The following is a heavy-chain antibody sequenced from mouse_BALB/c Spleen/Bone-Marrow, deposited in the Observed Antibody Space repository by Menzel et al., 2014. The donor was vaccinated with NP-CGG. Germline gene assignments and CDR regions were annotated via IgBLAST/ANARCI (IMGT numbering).Heavy chain of an antibody. CDR2: IRNKANGYTT. J-gene: IGHJ3*01. CDR3: ARDVGNYVRFAY. CDR1: GFTFTDYY. Sequence: EVKVVESGGGLVQPGGSLRLSCATSGFTFTDYYMSWVRQPPGKALEWLGFIRNKANGYTTEYSASVKGRFTISRDNSQSILYLQMNTPRAEDSATYYCARDVGNYVRFAYWGQGTLVTVSA. D-gene: IGHD2-1*01. V-gene: IGHV7-3*02.